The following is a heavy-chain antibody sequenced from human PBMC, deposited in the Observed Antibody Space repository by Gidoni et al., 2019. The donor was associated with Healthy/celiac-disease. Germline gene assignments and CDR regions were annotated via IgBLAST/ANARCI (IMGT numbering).Heavy chain of an antibody. D-gene: IGHD2-2*01. CDR3: ASNEASTPREFDY. CDR1: GYTFTSYA. Sequence: QVQLVQSGAEVKKPGASVKVSCKASGYTFTSYAMHWVRQAPGQRLEWMGWINAGNGNTKDSQKFQGRVTITRDTSASTAYMELSSLRSEDTAVYYCASNEASTPREFDYWGQGTLVTVSS. V-gene: IGHV1-3*01. J-gene: IGHJ4*02. CDR2: INAGNGNT.